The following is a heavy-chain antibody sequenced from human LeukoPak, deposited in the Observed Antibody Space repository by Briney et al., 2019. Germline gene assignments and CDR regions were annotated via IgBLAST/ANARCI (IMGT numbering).Heavy chain of an antibody. CDR3: ARVLGLVDRAMGDAFDI. D-gene: IGHD5-18*01. J-gene: IGHJ3*02. CDR2: MNSNRGNT. V-gene: IGHV1-8*01. CDR1: GYTFPSYD. Sequence: ASVKVSCKASGYTFPSYDIHGVRQATGRGLEWMGWMNSNRGNTGYAQKFQGRLTMTRNTSISTAYMEMSSWRSEDTAVYLCARVLGLVDRAMGDAFDIWGRGTMGTVSS.